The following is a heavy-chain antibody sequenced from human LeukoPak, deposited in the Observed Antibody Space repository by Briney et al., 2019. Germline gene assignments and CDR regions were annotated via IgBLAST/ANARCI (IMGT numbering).Heavy chain of an antibody. D-gene: IGHD6-13*01. CDR1: GGSISSGGYS. J-gene: IGHJ4*02. CDR2: IYHSGST. CDR3: ARGYRSPRQQLVLADY. Sequence: SQTLSLTCAVSGGSISSGGYSWSWIRQPPGKGLEWIGYIYHSGSTNYNPSLKSRVTISVDTSKNQFSLKLSSVTAADTAVYYCARGYRSPRQQLVLADYWGQGTLVTVFS. V-gene: IGHV4-30-2*01.